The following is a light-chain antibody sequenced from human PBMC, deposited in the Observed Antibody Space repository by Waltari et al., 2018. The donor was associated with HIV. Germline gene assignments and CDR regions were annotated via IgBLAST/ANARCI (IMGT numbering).Light chain of an antibody. Sequence: DIVMTQSPDSLAVSLGERATINCKSSQSVLLSSNNKNYLAWYRQNPGQPPKLLIYWASTRESGVPDRFYWASTRESGVPDRFSGSGSGTDFTLTISSLQAEDVAVYYCQQYYSSPPTFGQGTKVEIK. CDR3: QQYYSSPPT. V-gene: IGKV4-1*01. J-gene: IGKJ1*01. CDR2: WAS. CDR1: QSVLLSSNNKNY.